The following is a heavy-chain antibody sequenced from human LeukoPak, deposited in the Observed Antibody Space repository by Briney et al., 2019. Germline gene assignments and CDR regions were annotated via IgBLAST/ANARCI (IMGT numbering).Heavy chain of an antibody. CDR2: ISHDISRK. CDR1: GFTFSSHA. Sequence: WGSLTLSCAASGFTFSSHAMHWVCQAPGKGLEWVAVISHDISRKFYADSVKGRFSVSRDNSIDTVYLQMNSLRAEDTAVYYSATYSINWSNFDYWGRGTLVSVSS. CDR3: ATYSINWSNFDY. D-gene: IGHD6-13*01. V-gene: IGHV3-30-3*01. J-gene: IGHJ4*02.